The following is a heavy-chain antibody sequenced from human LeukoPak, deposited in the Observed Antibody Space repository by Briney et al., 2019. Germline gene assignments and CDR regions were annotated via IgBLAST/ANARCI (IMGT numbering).Heavy chain of an antibody. J-gene: IGHJ4*02. CDR2: IWYDGSNK. D-gene: IGHD5-18*01. Sequence: HPGGSLRLSCAASGFTFSSYGMHWVRQAPGKGLEWVAVIWYDGSNKYYADSVKGRFTISRDNSKNTLYLQVNSLRAEDTAVYYCARDRDVDTAMADLDYWGQGTLVTVSS. CDR3: ARDRDVDTAMADLDY. CDR1: GFTFSSYG. V-gene: IGHV3-33*01.